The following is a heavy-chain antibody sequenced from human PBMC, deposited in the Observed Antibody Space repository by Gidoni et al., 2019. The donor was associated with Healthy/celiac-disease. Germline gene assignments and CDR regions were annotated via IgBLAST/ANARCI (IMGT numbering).Heavy chain of an antibody. CDR2: ISYDGSNK. CDR1: GFTFSSYG. Sequence: QVQLVESGGGVVQPGRSLRLSCAASGFTFSSYGMHWVRQAPGKGLEWVAVISYDGSNKYYADSVKGRFTISRDNSKNTLYLQMNSLRAEDTAVYYCAKCSYGYHSSDYWGQGTLVTVSS. CDR3: AKCSYGYHSSDY. J-gene: IGHJ4*02. V-gene: IGHV3-30*18. D-gene: IGHD5-18*01.